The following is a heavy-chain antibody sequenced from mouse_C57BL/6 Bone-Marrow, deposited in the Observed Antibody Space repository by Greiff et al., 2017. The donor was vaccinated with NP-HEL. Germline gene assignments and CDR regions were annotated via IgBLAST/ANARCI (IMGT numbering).Heavy chain of an antibody. CDR3: AAYYSNYVGFAY. CDR1: GYTFTSYW. D-gene: IGHD2-5*01. CDR2: IYPGSGST. J-gene: IGHJ3*01. V-gene: IGHV1-55*01. Sequence: QVQLQQPGAELVKPGASVKMSCKASGYTFTSYWITWVKQRPGQGLEWIGDIYPGSGSTNYNEKFKSKATLTVDTSSSTAYMQLSSLTSEDSAVYYFAAYYSNYVGFAYWGQGTLVTVSA.